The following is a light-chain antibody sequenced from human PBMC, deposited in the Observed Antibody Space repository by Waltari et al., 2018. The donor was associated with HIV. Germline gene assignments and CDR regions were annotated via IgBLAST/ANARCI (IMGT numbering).Light chain of an antibody. V-gene: IGLV1-44*01. CDR2: RTD. CDR3: ASWDDNLNHWV. CDR1: NTNVGNNF. Sequence: QSVLTQTPSASRAPGQRILMSCSGTNTNVGNNFVSWFPQFSGAAPKLVIYRTDRRPSGVPARFSAAKSGATASLAIAGLQSDDEAEYFCASWDDNLNHWVFGGGTKLTV. J-gene: IGLJ3*02.